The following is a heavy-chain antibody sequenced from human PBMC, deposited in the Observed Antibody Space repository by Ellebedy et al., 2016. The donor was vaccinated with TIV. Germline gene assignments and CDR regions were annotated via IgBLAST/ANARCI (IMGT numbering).Heavy chain of an antibody. V-gene: IGHV3-23*01. D-gene: IGHD1-1*01. Sequence: GESLKISCAASGFTFSNYVMAWVRQVPGKGLEWVSAMAERDGRTFYADSVKGRFSISRDNFKNTLFLQMNSLTAGDTAVYYCAKRADNWGFFDYWGHGTLVTVSS. J-gene: IGHJ4*01. CDR3: AKRADNWGFFDY. CDR2: MAERDGRT. CDR1: GFTFSNYV.